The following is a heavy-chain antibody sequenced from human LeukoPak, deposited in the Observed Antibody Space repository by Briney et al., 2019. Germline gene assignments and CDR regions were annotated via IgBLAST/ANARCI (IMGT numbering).Heavy chain of an antibody. CDR2: ITGTYAT. V-gene: IGHV3-73*01. Sequence: GGSLKLSCAASGFTFSASPMHWVRQASGKGLEWVGRITGTYATAYSASVKGRFTISRDDSKYTTYLQMNSLETEDTAVFYCTREGCGATSCYTNDYWGQGTLVTVSS. CDR3: TREGCGATSCYTNDY. D-gene: IGHD2-2*02. CDR1: GFTFSASP. J-gene: IGHJ4*02.